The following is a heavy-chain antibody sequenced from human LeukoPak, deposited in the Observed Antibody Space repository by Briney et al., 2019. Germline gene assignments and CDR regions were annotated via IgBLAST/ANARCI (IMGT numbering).Heavy chain of an antibody. CDR2: ISWNSGNM. D-gene: IGHD3-22*01. J-gene: IGHJ4*02. V-gene: IGHV3-9*01. CDR3: AGGYYLY. CDR1: GFRFDDYV. Sequence: PGGSLRLSCVASGFRFDDYVMHWVRQVPGKGLEWVSGISWNSGNMGYGDSVKGRFTVSRDNAKNSLYLQMNNLRSDDTALYYCAGGYYLYWGQGTLVTVSP.